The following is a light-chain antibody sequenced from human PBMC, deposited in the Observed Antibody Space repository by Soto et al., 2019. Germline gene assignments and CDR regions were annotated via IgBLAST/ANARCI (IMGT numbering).Light chain of an antibody. Sequence: QSALTQPPSVSGSPGQSVTISCTGTSSDIGSYNRVSWYQQPPGAAPKLMICEVNNRPSGVPERFSGSKSGNTASLTIFGVQAEDEADYYCSPFTSSDTYVFGSGTKVTVL. V-gene: IGLV2-18*02. CDR1: SSDIGSYNR. J-gene: IGLJ1*01. CDR2: EVN. CDR3: SPFTSSDTYV.